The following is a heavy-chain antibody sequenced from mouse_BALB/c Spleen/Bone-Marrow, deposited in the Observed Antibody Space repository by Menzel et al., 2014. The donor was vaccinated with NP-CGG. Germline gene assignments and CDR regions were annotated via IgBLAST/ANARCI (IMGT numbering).Heavy chain of an antibody. CDR2: INPYNGGS. J-gene: IGHJ3*01. Sequence: VHVKQSGPELVKPGASMKISCKASGYSFAGYTMNWVKQSHGKNLEWIGLINPYNGGSSYNQKFKGKATLTVDKSSSTAYMELLSLTSGDSAVYYCAREGYGSSYGFAYWGQGTLVTVSA. V-gene: IGHV1-18*01. CDR1: GYSFAGYT. CDR3: AREGYGSSYGFAY. D-gene: IGHD1-1*01.